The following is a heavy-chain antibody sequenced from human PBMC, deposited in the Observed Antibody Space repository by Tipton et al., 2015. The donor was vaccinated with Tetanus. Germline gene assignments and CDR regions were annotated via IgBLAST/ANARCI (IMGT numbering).Heavy chain of an antibody. CDR2: INPSGGST. D-gene: IGHD2-15*01. Sequence: QLVQSGPEVKKPGSSVKLSCEASGGPFRNYGFSWVRLAPGQGLEWMGKINPSGGSTSYAQKFQGRVTMTRDTSTGTVYMELSSLRSEDTAVYYCARDLRVVVAATPVSYYYGMDVWGQGTTVTVSS. CDR3: ARDLRVVVAATPVSYYYGMDV. J-gene: IGHJ6*02. V-gene: IGHV1-46*01. CDR1: GGPFRNYG.